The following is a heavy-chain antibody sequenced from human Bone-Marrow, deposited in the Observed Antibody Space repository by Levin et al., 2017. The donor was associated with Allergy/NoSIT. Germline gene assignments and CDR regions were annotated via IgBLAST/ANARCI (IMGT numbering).Heavy chain of an antibody. V-gene: IGHV3-30-3*01. D-gene: IGHD1-26*01. J-gene: IGHJ4*01. CDR2: ISYDGNNK. CDR1: GFPFSYYS. Sequence: SGGSLRLSCAASGFPFSYYSMHWVRQAPGKGLEWVAVISYDGNNKNYADSVKGRFTISRDTSKNTLYVQMNSLRGEDTAVYYCARGRHTVMELAVDYWGQGTLVTVSS. CDR3: ARGRHTVMELAVDY.